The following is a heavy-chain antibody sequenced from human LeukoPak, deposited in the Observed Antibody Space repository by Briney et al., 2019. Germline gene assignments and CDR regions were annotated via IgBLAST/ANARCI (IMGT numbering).Heavy chain of an antibody. CDR3: ARDPPALEDFDY. CDR1: GFTFSSYN. J-gene: IGHJ4*02. V-gene: IGHV3-48*04. CDR2: ISGRGNTI. Sequence: GGSLRLSCAASGFTFSSYNMNWVRQAPGKGLEWVSYISGRGNTIKYADSVKGRFTISRDNGKNSLYLHMSSLRAEDTAVYYCARDPPALEDFDYWGQGTQVTVSS.